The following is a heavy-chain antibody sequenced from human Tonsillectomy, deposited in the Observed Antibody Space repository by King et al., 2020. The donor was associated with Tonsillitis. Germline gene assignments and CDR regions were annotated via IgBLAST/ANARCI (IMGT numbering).Heavy chain of an antibody. CDR1: GFTFSSYA. D-gene: IGHD1-26*01. CDR2: IIGCGGNT. CDR3: ATDHQWELLNY. Sequence: VQLVESGGGLVQPGGSLRLSCAASGFTFSSYAISGVRQAPGEGLGWGSAIIGCGGNTDYADSVKGRVTISRDNSKNALYLQVNSLRAEDTAVYYCATDHQWELLNYWGQGTLVTVSS. V-gene: IGHV3-23*04. J-gene: IGHJ4*02.